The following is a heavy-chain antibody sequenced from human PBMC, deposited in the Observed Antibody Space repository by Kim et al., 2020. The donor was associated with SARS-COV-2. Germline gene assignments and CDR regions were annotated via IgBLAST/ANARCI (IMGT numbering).Heavy chain of an antibody. J-gene: IGHJ4*02. V-gene: IGHV3-48*02. D-gene: IGHD6-13*01. CDR3: VRDSNWSFDY. CDR2: I. Sequence: IHYADSVQRRFTISRDNAENSLYLQMNSLRDEDTAVYYCVRDSNWSFDYWGQGTLVTVSS.